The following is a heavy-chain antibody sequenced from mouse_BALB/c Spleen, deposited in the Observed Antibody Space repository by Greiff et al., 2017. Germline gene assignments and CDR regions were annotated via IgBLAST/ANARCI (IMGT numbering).Heavy chain of an antibody. D-gene: IGHD4-1*01. Sequence: QVQLKQSGAELAKPGASVKMSCKASGYTFTSYWMHWVKQRPGQGLEWIGYINPSTGYTEYNQKFKDKATLTADKSSSTAYMQLSSLTSEDSAVYYCARTGRVPDFDYWGQGTTLTVSS. J-gene: IGHJ2*01. CDR2: INPSTGYT. V-gene: IGHV1-7*01. CDR3: ARTGRVPDFDY. CDR1: GYTFTSYW.